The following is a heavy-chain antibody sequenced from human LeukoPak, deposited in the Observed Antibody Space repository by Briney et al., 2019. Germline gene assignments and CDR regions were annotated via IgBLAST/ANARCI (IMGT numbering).Heavy chain of an antibody. J-gene: IGHJ4*02. D-gene: IGHD1-14*01. Sequence: GGSLRLSCAAAGFTFSTYAMTWVRQAPGKGLEWVSGIRGDGGGTYYADSVKGRFTISRDNSKNTLYLQMNSLRAEGTAVYYCARDGTLDYWGQGTLVTVSP. CDR3: ARDGTLDY. CDR2: IRGDGGGT. V-gene: IGHV3-23*01. CDR1: GFTFSTYA.